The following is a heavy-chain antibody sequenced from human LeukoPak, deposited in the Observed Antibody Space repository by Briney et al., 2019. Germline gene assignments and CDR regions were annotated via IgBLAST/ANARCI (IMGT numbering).Heavy chain of an antibody. D-gene: IGHD3-16*01. CDR3: ARDSRRGWADYFDY. V-gene: IGHV3-30*04. CDR1: GFTFSSYA. J-gene: IGHJ4*01. Sequence: PGGSLRLSCAASGFTFSSYAMHWVRQAPGKGLEWVAVISYDGSNKYYADSVKGRFTISRDNSKNTLYLQMNSLRAEDTAVYYCARDSRRGWADYFDYWGQEPWSPSPQ. CDR2: ISYDGSNK.